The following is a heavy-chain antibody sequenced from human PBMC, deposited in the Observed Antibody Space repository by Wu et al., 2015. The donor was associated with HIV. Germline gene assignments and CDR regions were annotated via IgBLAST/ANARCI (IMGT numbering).Heavy chain of an antibody. CDR1: GDTFSSYA. D-gene: IGHD3-10*01. Sequence: QIQLMQSGTEVKKPGSSVKVSCKASGDTFSSYAISWVRQAPGQGLEWMGGIIPIFETPNYAQKFQGRVTITADESTSTAYMNLTSLRSEDTAVYYCARQYRELRENYGYYYPMDVWGQGTSVTVSS. J-gene: IGHJ6*02. CDR3: ARQYRELRENYGYYYPMDV. V-gene: IGHV1-69*12. CDR2: IIPIFETP.